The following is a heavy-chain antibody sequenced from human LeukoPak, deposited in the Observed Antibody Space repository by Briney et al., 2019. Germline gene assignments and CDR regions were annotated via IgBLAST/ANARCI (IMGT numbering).Heavy chain of an antibody. CDR1: GFTFSDYY. V-gene: IGHV3-11*01. Sequence: GGSLRLSCAASGFTFSDYYMSWIRQAPGKGLEWVSYISSSGSTVYYADSVKGRFTISRDNAKNSLYLQMNSLRAEDTAVYYCARRDGPDWGRYYYYYMDVWGKGTTVTVSS. D-gene: IGHD5-24*01. J-gene: IGHJ6*03. CDR2: ISSSGSTV. CDR3: ARRDGPDWGRYYYYYMDV.